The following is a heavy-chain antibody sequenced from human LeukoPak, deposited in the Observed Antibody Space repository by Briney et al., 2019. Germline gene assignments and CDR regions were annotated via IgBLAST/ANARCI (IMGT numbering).Heavy chain of an antibody. J-gene: IGHJ4*02. Sequence: SETLSLTCPVAGGSVSSGSYYWGWIRQPPGKGLEGIGYIYYSGSTNYNPSLKSRVTISVDTSKNQFALKLSSVTAADTAVYYCARENTDKFDYWGQGTLVTVSS. CDR1: GGSVSSGSYY. CDR3: ARENTDKFDY. CDR2: IYYSGST. D-gene: IGHD5-18*01. V-gene: IGHV4-61*01.